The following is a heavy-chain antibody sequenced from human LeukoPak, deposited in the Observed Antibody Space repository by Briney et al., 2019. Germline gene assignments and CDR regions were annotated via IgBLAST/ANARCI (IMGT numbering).Heavy chain of an antibody. J-gene: IGHJ4*02. CDR3: ARGDSGYVVAGGTNSDY. CDR1: GFTFSSYD. V-gene: IGHV3-13*01. Sequence: GGSLRLSCAASGFTFSSYDMHWVRQATGKGLEWVSAIGTAGDTYYPGSVKGRFTISRENAKNSLYLQMNSLRAGDTAVYYCARGDSGYVVAGGTNSDYWGQGALVTVSS. CDR2: IGTAGDT. D-gene: IGHD5-12*01.